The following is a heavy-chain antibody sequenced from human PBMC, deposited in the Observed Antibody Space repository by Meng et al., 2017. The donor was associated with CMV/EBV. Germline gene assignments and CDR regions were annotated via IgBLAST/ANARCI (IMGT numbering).Heavy chain of an antibody. D-gene: IGHD3-10*01. V-gene: IGHV3-21*01. J-gene: IGHJ3*02. Sequence: GESLKISCAASGFTFSSYSMNWVRQAPGKGLEWVSSISSSSYIYYADSVKGRFTISRDNAKNSLYLQMNSLRAEDTAVYYCARYYYGSGSYSGAFDIWGQGTMVTVSS. CDR2: ISSSSYI. CDR3: ARYYYGSGSYSGAFDI. CDR1: GFTFSSYS.